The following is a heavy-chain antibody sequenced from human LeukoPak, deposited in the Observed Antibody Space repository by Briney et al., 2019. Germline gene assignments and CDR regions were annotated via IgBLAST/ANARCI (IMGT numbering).Heavy chain of an antibody. D-gene: IGHD2-2*01. Sequence: PSETLSLTCTVSGGSISSGDYYWSWIRQPPGKGLEWIGYIYYSGSTYCNPSLKSRVTISVDTSKNQFSLKLSSVTAADTAVYYCARDPGYCSSTSCHAFDIWGQGTMVTVSS. CDR3: ARDPGYCSSTSCHAFDI. CDR2: IYYSGST. J-gene: IGHJ3*02. CDR1: GGSISSGDYY. V-gene: IGHV4-30-4*01.